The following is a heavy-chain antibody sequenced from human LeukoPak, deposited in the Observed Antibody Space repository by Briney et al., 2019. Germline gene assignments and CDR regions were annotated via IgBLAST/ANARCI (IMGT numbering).Heavy chain of an antibody. CDR2: ITATSLHI. CDR1: GVTFSGYS. D-gene: IGHD4-17*01. Sequence: GGSLRLSCAASGVTFSGYSMNWVRQAPGKGLEWVSAITATSLHIYYADSVKGRFTISRDNAKNSLYLQMNSLRVEDTALYYCAKEAGQDYGALDAFDVWGQGTMVTVSS. CDR3: AKEAGQDYGALDAFDV. J-gene: IGHJ3*01. V-gene: IGHV3-21*01.